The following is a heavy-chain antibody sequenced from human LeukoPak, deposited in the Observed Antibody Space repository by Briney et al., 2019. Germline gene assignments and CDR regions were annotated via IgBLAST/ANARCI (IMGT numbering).Heavy chain of an antibody. Sequence: ASVKVSCKASGYTFTSYDINWVRQATGQGLEWMGWMNPNSSNTGYAQKFQGRVTMTRNTSISTAYMELSSLRSEDTAVYYCARGSAGSGSYWALVWNWFDPWGQGTLVTVSS. D-gene: IGHD3-10*01. CDR2: MNPNSSNT. CDR3: ARGSAGSGSYWALVWNWFDP. CDR1: GYTFTSYD. V-gene: IGHV1-8*01. J-gene: IGHJ5*02.